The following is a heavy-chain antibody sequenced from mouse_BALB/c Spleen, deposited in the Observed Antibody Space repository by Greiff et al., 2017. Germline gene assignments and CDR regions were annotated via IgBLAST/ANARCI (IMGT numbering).Heavy chain of an antibody. V-gene: IGHV1-67*01. J-gene: IGHJ4*01. CDR2: ISTYNGNT. CDR3: ARTHRQGYYAMDY. CDR1: GYTFTDYA. D-gene: IGHD3-2*01. Sequence: VQRVESGPEVVRPGVSVKISCKGSGYTFTDYAMHWVKQSHAKSLEWIGVISTYNGNTNYNQKFKGKATMTVDKSSSTAYMELARLTSEDSAIYYCARTHRQGYYAMDYWGQGTSVTVSS.